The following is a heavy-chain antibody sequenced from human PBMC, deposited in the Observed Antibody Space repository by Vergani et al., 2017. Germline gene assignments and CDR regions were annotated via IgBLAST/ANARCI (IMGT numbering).Heavy chain of an antibody. CDR3: ARGERYGSSAMGYYYYYMDV. J-gene: IGHJ6*03. V-gene: IGHV1-8*01. CDR1: GYTFTSYD. D-gene: IGHD6-6*01. Sequence: QVQLVQSGAEVKKPGASVKVSCKASGYTFTSYDIHWVRQATGQGLEWMGWMNPNSGNTGYEQKLQGRVTMTRNTSISTAYMELSSLIAEDTAVYYCARGERYGSSAMGYYYYYMDVWGKGTTVTVSS. CDR2: MNPNSGNT.